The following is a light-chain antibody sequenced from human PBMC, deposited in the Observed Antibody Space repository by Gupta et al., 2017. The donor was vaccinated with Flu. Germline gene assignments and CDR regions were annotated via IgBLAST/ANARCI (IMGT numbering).Light chain of an antibody. CDR2: EVN. CDR3: SSCTGTRTL. V-gene: IGLV2-14*01. Sequence: QSALTQPASVSGSPGQSITISCTGTSTDLPYSRCDSWYQHHPGKAPKLIIYEVNNRPSGVSYRFSGSKSGNTASLTISGLQAEDEADYYCSSCTGTRTLFGTGTWVTVL. J-gene: IGLJ1*01. CDR1: STDLPYSRC.